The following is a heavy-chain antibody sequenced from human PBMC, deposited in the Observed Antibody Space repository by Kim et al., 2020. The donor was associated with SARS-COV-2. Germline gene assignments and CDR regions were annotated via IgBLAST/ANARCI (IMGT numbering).Heavy chain of an antibody. V-gene: IGHV3-30*02. CDR3: AKDQAHYDILTGLDY. D-gene: IGHD3-9*01. J-gene: IGHJ4*02. Sequence: GDSVKGRFTISRDNSKNTLSLQRNSRRAEDTAVYYCAKDQAHYDILTGLDYWGQGTLVAVSS.